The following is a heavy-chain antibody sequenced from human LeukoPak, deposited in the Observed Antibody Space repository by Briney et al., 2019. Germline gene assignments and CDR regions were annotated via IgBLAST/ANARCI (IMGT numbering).Heavy chain of an antibody. CDR1: GYTFTNYY. V-gene: IGHV1-46*01. CDR2: INPSGGST. CDR3: ARAPSICYYPY. J-gene: IGHJ4*02. D-gene: IGHD3-10*01. Sequence: ASVKGSCKASGYTFTNYYMHWVRQAPGQGLEWMGIINPSGGSTSYAQKFQGRVTMTRDMSTSTVYMELSSLRSEDTAVYYCARAPSICYYPYWGQGTLVTVSS.